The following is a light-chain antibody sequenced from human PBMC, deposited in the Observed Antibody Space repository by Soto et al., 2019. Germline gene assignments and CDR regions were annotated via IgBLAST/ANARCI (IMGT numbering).Light chain of an antibody. CDR2: GNN. Sequence: QSVLTQPPSVSGAPGQRVTISCTGSSSNIGAGYDVHWYQQLPGTAPKLLIYGNNNRPSGVPDRFSGSKSGTSASLAITGLQAEDEAGYYCQSYDSSLSGWVFGGGTELTVL. V-gene: IGLV1-40*01. CDR3: QSYDSSLSGWV. J-gene: IGLJ3*02. CDR1: SSNIGAGYD.